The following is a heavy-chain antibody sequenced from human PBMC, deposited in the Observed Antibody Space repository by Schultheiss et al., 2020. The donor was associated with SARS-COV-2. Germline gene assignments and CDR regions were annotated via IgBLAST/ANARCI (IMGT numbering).Heavy chain of an antibody. CDR1: GGSISSYY. V-gene: IGHV4-59*01. D-gene: IGHD3-10*01. J-gene: IGHJ3*02. CDR3: ARVFYGSGSYYNGDAFDI. CDR2: SFHRGTT. Sequence: SQTLSLTCTVSGGSISSYYWSWIRQPPGKGLEWIGDSFHRGTTNYNPSLKGRVTISVDTSKNQFSLKLSSVTAADTAVYYCARVFYGSGSYYNGDAFDIWGQGTMVTVSS.